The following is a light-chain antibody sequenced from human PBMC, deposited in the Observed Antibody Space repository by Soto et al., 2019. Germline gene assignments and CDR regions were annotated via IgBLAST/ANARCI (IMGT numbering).Light chain of an antibody. V-gene: IGKV1-9*01. CDR3: QQYYSFPPT. CDR2: AAS. J-gene: IGKJ1*01. Sequence: DIQLTQSPSCLSASVGDRVTITCPASQGISIYLAWYQQKPGKAPKLLIYAASTLQSGVPSRFRGRGSGTDFTLTISCLQSEDFAPYYCQQYYSFPPTFGQGTKVDIK. CDR1: QGISIY.